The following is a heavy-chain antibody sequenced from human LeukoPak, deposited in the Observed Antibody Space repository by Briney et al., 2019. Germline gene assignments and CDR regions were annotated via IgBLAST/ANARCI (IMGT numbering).Heavy chain of an antibody. CDR3: ASLDSSRYYSIDY. CDR2: ISSSSSYI. CDR1: GFTFSSYS. D-gene: IGHD3-22*01. V-gene: IGHV3-21*01. J-gene: IGHJ4*02. Sequence: GGSLRLSCAASGFTFSSYSMNWVRQAPGKGLEWVSSISSSSSYIYYADSVKGRFTISRDNAKNSLYLQMNSLRAEDTAVYYCASLDSSRYYSIDYWGQGTLVTVSS.